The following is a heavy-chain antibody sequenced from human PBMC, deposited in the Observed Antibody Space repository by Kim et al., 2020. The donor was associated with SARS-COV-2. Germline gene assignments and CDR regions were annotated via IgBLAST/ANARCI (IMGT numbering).Heavy chain of an antibody. D-gene: IGHD1-26*01. Sequence: ADSVKGRFTISRDTAKNWLYLQMNSLTAEDTAVYYCARERVVGATSYGMDVWGQGTTVTVSS. CDR3: ARERVVGATSYGMDV. J-gene: IGHJ6*02. V-gene: IGHV3-11*06.